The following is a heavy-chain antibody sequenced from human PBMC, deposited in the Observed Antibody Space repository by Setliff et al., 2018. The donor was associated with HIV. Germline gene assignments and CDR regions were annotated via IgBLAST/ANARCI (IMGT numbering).Heavy chain of an antibody. D-gene: IGHD1-26*01. J-gene: IGHJ4*02. V-gene: IGHV4-4*02. CDR1: GGSISSSNW. Sequence: PSETLSLTCAVSGGSISSSNWWSWVRQPPGKGLEWIGEIYHSGNTNYNPSLKSRVTMSIDTSTNQFSLKLNSVTAANMATYYCAREGGGYSGTYFNFPFDSWGQGTLVTVSS. CDR3: AREGGGYSGTYFNFPFDS. CDR2: IYHSGNT.